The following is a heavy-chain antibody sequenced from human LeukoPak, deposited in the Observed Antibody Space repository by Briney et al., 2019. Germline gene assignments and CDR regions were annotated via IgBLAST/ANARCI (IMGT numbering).Heavy chain of an antibody. Sequence: PGGSLRLSCAASGFTFSSYAMSWVRQAPGKGLEWASAISGSGSSTYYADSVKGRFTISRDNSKNTLYLQMNSLRAEDTAVYYCASLGSSLVAFDIWGQGTMVTVSS. CDR2: ISGSGSST. CDR3: ASLGSSLVAFDI. D-gene: IGHD6-13*01. CDR1: GFTFSSYA. V-gene: IGHV3-23*01. J-gene: IGHJ3*02.